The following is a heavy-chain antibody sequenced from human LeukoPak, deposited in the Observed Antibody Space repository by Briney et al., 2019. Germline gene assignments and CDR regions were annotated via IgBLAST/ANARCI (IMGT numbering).Heavy chain of an antibody. CDR3: AKTPSGYSSSYFDY. Sequence: GGSLRLSCAASGFTFSSSSMNWVRQAPGKGLEWVSAISGSGGSTYYADSVKGRFTISRDNSKNTLYLQMNSLRAEDTAVYYCAKTPSGYSSSYFDYWGQGTLVTVSS. J-gene: IGHJ4*02. D-gene: IGHD6-13*01. CDR1: GFTFSSSS. V-gene: IGHV3-23*01. CDR2: ISGSGGST.